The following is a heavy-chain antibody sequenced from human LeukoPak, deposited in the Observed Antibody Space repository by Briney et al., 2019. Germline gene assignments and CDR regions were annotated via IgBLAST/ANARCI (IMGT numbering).Heavy chain of an antibody. D-gene: IGHD6-6*01. J-gene: IGHJ5*02. V-gene: IGHV3-23*01. Sequence: GGSLRLSCAASGFTFSNYSMTWVRQAPGKGLEWVSAISGSGGSTYYADSVRGRFTLSRDNSKNTLYLQMNSLRAEDTALYYCAKAGYRSLEEGNWFDPWGQGTLVTVSS. CDR2: ISGSGGST. CDR3: AKAGYRSLEEGNWFDP. CDR1: GFTFSNYS.